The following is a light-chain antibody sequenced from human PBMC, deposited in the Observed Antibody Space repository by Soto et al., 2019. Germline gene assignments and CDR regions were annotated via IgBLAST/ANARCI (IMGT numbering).Light chain of an antibody. CDR3: QQYNSYPTT. CDR2: KAS. V-gene: IGKV1-5*03. CDR1: QSISSW. J-gene: IGKJ5*01. Sequence: DIQMTQSPPTLSASVGDRVTITCRASQSISSWLAWYQQKPGKAPKLLIYKASSLESGVPSRFSGSGSGTEFTLTISSLQPDDFATYYCQQYNSYPTTFGQGTRLEIK.